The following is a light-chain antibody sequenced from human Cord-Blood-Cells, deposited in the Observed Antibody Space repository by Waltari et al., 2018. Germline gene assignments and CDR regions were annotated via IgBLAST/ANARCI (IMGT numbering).Light chain of an antibody. J-gene: IGLJ1*01. Sequence: QSALTQPASVSGSPGQSITISCTGTSSDVGGYNYVSWYQQPPGKAPKLMIYDVSKRPSGVSNRFSVSKSGNTASLTISGLQAEDEAYYYCSSYTSSTLYVFGTGTKVTVL. CDR2: DVS. CDR1: SSDVGGYNY. V-gene: IGLV2-14*01. CDR3: SSYTSSTLYV.